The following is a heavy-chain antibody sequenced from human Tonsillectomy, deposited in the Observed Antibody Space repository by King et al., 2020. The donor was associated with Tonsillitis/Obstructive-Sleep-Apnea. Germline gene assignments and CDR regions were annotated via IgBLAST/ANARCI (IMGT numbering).Heavy chain of an antibody. V-gene: IGHV3-11*05. J-gene: IGHJ4*02. CDR1: GFTFSDYY. Sequence: VQLVESGGGLVKPGGSLRLSCAASGFTFSDYYMSWIRQAPGKGLEWVSYISSSSSDTNYADSVKGRFTISRDNAKNSLYLQMNSLRAEDTAVYYCARVSYDFWRGYYRDYWGQGTLVTVSS. D-gene: IGHD3-3*01. CDR3: ARVSYDFWRGYYRDY. CDR2: ISSSSSDT.